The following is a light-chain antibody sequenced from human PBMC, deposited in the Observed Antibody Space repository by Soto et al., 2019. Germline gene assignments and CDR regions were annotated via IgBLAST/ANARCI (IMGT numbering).Light chain of an antibody. CDR2: DVS. Sequence: EIVLTQSPGTLSLSPGERATLSCRASQGIGSLLGWYQQKPGRAPRLLISDVSNRATGIPARFSGSGSGTDFTLTISSLESEDFAVYYCHQRRQWPLTFGGGTKVEI. J-gene: IGKJ4*01. CDR1: QGIGSL. CDR3: HQRRQWPLT. V-gene: IGKV3-11*01.